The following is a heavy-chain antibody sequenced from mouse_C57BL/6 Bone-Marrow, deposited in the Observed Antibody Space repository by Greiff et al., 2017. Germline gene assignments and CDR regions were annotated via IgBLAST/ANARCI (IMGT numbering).Heavy chain of an antibody. CDR1: GYTFTDYY. CDR3: ASASYYGLDY. CDR2: ISHGSGTT. V-gene: IGHV1-76*01. J-gene: IGHJ2*01. D-gene: IGHD1-1*01. Sequence: QVQLKESGAELVRPGASVKLSCTASGYTFTDYYINWVKQRPGQGLEWIARISHGSGTTSYNEKFKGKATLRAEKSSITADMQLSSLKSEDSAVYFWASASYYGLDYWGQGTTLTVSS.